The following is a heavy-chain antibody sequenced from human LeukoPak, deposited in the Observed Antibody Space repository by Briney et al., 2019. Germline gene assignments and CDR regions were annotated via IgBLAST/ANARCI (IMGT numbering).Heavy chain of an antibody. V-gene: IGHV1-2*02. J-gene: IGHJ4*02. CDR1: GYTFSSYY. CDR2: INPNSGGT. Sequence: ASVKVSCKASGYTFSSYYMHWVRQAPGQGLEWMGWINPNSGGTNYAQKFQGRFTMTRDKSINTPYMELSRLRSDDTGVYYCARAWSYHLNYWGQGTLVTVSS. D-gene: IGHD3-10*01. CDR3: ARAWSYHLNY.